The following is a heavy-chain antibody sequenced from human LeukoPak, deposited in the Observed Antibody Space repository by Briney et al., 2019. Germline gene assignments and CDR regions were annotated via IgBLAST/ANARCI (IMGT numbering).Heavy chain of an antibody. CDR1: GGSISSSSYY. CDR2: IYYSGST. Sequence: SETLSLTCTVSGGSISSSSYYWGWIRQPPGKGLEWIGSIYYSGSTYYNPSLKSRVTISVDTSKNQFSLKLSSVTAADTAVYYCARECTNGVCYLDYWGQGTLITVSS. CDR3: ARECTNGVCYLDY. V-gene: IGHV4-39*01. D-gene: IGHD2-8*01. J-gene: IGHJ4*02.